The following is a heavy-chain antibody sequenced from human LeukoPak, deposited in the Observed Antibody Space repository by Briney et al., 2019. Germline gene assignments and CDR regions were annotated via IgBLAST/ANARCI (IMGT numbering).Heavy chain of an antibody. Sequence: SETLSLTCTVSGGSISSGSYYWSWIRQPAGKGLEWIGRIYTSGSTNYNPSLKSRVTISVDTSKNQFSLKLSSVTAADTAVYYCARVAVFSSSPDYWGQGTLVTVSS. CDR2: IYTSGST. J-gene: IGHJ4*02. CDR3: ARVAVFSSSPDY. D-gene: IGHD6-13*01. V-gene: IGHV4-61*02. CDR1: GGSISSGSYY.